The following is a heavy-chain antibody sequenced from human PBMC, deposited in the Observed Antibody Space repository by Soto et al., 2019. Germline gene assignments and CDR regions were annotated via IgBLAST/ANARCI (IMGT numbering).Heavy chain of an antibody. V-gene: IGHV3-30-3*01. J-gene: IGHJ6*02. CDR3: AREMVLVDTAVVPISDCYGLDV. Sequence: GGSLRLSCAASGFTFSSYAMHWVRQAPGKGLEWVAVISYDGSNKYYADSVKGRFTISRDNSKNTLYLQMNSLRAEDAAVYYYAREMVLVDTAVVPISDCYGLDVWGQGTTVTVSS. CDR1: GFTFSSYA. D-gene: IGHD5-18*01. CDR2: ISYDGSNK.